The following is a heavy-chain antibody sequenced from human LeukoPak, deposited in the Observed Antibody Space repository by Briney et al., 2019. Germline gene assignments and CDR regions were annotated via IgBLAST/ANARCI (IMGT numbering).Heavy chain of an antibody. Sequence: GGSLRLSCAASGFTFSSYAMSWVRQAPGKGLEWVANIKQDGSEKYYVDSVKGRFTISRDNAKNSLYLQMNSLRAEDTAVYYCARDRPHIPIVSAAIWGAFDIWGQGTMVTVSS. CDR2: IKQDGSEK. V-gene: IGHV3-7*01. D-gene: IGHD2-2*02. J-gene: IGHJ3*02. CDR3: ARDRPHIPIVSAAIWGAFDI. CDR1: GFTFSSYA.